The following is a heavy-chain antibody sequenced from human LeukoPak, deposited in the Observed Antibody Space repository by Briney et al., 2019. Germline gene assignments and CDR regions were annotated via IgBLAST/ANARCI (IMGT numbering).Heavy chain of an antibody. V-gene: IGHV4-30-2*01. Sequence: SETLSLTCAVSGGSISSGGYSWSWIRQPPGKGLEWIGYIYHSGSTYYNPSLKSRVTISVDRSKNQFSLKLSSVTAADTAVYYCARGWDGSGDFDYWGQGTLVTVSS. CDR1: GGSISSGGYS. CDR2: IYHSGST. J-gene: IGHJ4*02. D-gene: IGHD3-10*01. CDR3: ARGWDGSGDFDY.